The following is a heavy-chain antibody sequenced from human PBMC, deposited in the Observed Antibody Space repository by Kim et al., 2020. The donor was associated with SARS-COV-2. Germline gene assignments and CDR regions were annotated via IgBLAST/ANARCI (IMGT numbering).Heavy chain of an antibody. Sequence: ASVKVSCKASGYTFTSYDINWVRQATGQGLEWMGWMNPNSGNTGYAQKVQGRVTMTRNTSISTAYMELSSLRSEDTAVYYCARGLLVRGVFYYYNYVDVWRRGTTVTVS. CDR3: ARGLLVRGVFYYYNYVDV. D-gene: IGHD3-10*01. J-gene: IGHJ6*03. CDR1: GYTFTSYD. CDR2: MNPNSGNT. V-gene: IGHV1-8*01.